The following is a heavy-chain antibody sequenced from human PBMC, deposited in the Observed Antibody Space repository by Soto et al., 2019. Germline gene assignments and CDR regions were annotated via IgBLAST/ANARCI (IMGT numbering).Heavy chain of an antibody. CDR3: ASRGSGHTFDY. D-gene: IGHD3-10*01. CDR2: IYEGATT. CDR1: GASISRTDFH. V-gene: IGHV4-39*01. Sequence: QLQLQESGPGLVKPSETLLLTCAVSGASISRTDFHRGWIRQPPGQGLGWIGSIYEGATTFYNSSLKGPITTSAATSKNHFSLNLRSVAAADTAVYYCASRGSGHTFDYWGQGTLVTVSS. J-gene: IGHJ4*02.